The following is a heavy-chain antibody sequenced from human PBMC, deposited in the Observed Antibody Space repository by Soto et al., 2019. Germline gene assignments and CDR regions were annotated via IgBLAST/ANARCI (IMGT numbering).Heavy chain of an antibody. CDR1: GFSLSNARMG. Sequence: GSGPTLVNPTETLTLTCTVSGFSLSNARMGVSWIRQPPVKALEWLAHIFSNDEKSYSTSLKSRLTISKDTSKSQVVLTMTNMDPVDTATYYCARIRSTSGWPALYYFDYWGQGTLVTVSS. D-gene: IGHD6-19*01. J-gene: IGHJ4*02. CDR2: IFSNDEK. CDR3: ARIRSTSGWPALYYFDY. V-gene: IGHV2-26*01.